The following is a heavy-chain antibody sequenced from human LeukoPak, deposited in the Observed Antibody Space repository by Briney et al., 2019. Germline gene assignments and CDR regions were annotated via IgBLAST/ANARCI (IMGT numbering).Heavy chain of an antibody. CDR3: TTTHGAGPDNFDH. V-gene: IGHV3-15*01. CDR2: IKSESDGGTA. Sequence: GGSLRLSCAASGFTFNTAWMTWVRQAPGQGLEWVGRIKSESDGGTADYAQPVKRRFTISRDDSKNTLYLQMNSLKTEDTAAYYCTTTHGAGPDNFDHWGQGSLVTVSS. D-gene: IGHD1-14*01. CDR1: GFTFNTAW. J-gene: IGHJ4*02.